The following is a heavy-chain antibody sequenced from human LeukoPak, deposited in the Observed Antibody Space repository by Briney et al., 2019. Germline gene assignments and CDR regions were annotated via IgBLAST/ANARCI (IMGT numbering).Heavy chain of an antibody. CDR2: IWYDGSNK. Sequence: GGSLRLSCAASGFTFGSYGMHWVRQAPGKGLEWVAVIWYDGSNKYYADSVKGRFTISRDNSKNTLYLQMNSLRAEDTAVYYCARGSRYYGSGSPPYYYGMDVWGQGTTVTVSS. CDR1: GFTFGSYG. V-gene: IGHV3-33*01. CDR3: ARGSRYYGSGSPPYYYGMDV. D-gene: IGHD3-10*01. J-gene: IGHJ6*02.